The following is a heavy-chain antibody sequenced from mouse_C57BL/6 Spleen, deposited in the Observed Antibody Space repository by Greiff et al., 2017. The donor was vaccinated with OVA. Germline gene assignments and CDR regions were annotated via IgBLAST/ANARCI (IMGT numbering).Heavy chain of an antibody. V-gene: IGHV1-15*01. CDR3: TRKAVYGSSYDWFAY. Sequence: VQLQQSGAELVRPGASVTLSCKASGYTFTDYEMHWVKQTPVHGLEWIGAIDPETGGTAYNQKFKGKAILTAAKSSSTAYMELRSLTSEDSAVYYCTRKAVYGSSYDWFAYWGQGTLVTVSA. CDR1: GYTFTDYE. D-gene: IGHD1-1*01. CDR2: IDPETGGT. J-gene: IGHJ3*01.